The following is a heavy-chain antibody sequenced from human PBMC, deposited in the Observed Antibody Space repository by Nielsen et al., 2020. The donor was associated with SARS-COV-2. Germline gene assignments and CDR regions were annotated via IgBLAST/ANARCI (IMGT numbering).Heavy chain of an antibody. Sequence: GESLKISCAASGFIFDDYAMYWVRQAPGKGLEWVSLISWDGGSTYYADSVKGRFTISRDNSRNSLYLQMNSLRAEDTALYYCTKSPLRSGWHYFDYWGQGTLVTVSS. V-gene: IGHV3-43D*03. CDR3: TKSPLRSGWHYFDY. J-gene: IGHJ4*02. D-gene: IGHD6-19*01. CDR2: ISWDGGST. CDR1: GFIFDDYA.